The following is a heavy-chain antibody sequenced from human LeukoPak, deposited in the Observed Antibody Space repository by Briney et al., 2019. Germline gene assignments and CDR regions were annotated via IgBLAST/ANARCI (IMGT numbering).Heavy chain of an antibody. V-gene: IGHV4-59*13. CDR2: IYYSGST. CDR1: GGSISSYY. CDR3: ARELRYLNYFDY. D-gene: IGHD2-15*01. J-gene: IGHJ4*02. Sequence: SETLSLTCTVSGGSISSYYWSWIRQPPGKGLEWIVHIYYSGSTNYNPSLKSRVTISVDTSKNQFSLKLSSVTAADTAVYYCARELRYLNYFDYWGQGTLVTVSS.